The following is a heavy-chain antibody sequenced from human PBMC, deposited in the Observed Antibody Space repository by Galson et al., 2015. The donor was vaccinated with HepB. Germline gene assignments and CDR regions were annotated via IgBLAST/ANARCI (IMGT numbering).Heavy chain of an antibody. Sequence: SLRLSCAASEFILSMYWMNWVRQAPGKGLEWVANIKEDGSEKNYVDSVKGQFTIARDNAKNSLYLQMNSLRAEDTAVYYCARVKRGEWYSFYYYGMDVWGRGTTVTVSS. CDR3: ARVKRGEWYSFYYYGMDV. CDR2: IKEDGSEK. J-gene: IGHJ6*02. CDR1: EFILSMYW. V-gene: IGHV3-7*05. D-gene: IGHD3-10*01.